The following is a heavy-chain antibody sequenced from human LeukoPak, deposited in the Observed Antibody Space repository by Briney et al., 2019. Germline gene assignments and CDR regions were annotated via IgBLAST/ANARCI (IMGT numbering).Heavy chain of an antibody. V-gene: IGHV3-23*01. D-gene: IGHD3-16*01. CDR2: IRGRGGSP. CDR1: GFPFSSYP. J-gene: IGHJ4*02. Sequence: PGESLRLSCAASGFPFSSYPMSWVRQAPGKGLEWVSSIRGRGGSPYYADSVKGRFTIARDISKNTLYLQMNSLSAEDTAIYYCAKANGWGFGPLDSWGQGNQVTVSS. CDR3: AKANGWGFGPLDS.